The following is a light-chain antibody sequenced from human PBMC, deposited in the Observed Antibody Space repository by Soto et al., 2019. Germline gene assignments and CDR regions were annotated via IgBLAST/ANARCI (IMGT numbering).Light chain of an antibody. CDR2: GAS. CDR1: QTVTSTF. V-gene: IGKV3-20*01. J-gene: IGKJ1*01. Sequence: EIVLTQSPGTLSLSPGERATLSCRASQTVTSTFLAWYQQKPGQAPRLLIYGASRRATGIPDRFSGSGSGKDFTLTSTRLEPEDFAVYYCHQYDSSRTFGQGTKVEMK. CDR3: HQYDSSRT.